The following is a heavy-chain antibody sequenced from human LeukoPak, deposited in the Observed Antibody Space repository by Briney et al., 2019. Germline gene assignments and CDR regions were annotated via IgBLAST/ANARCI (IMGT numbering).Heavy chain of an antibody. V-gene: IGHV4-59*01. J-gene: IGHJ4*02. CDR2: IYYSGST. Sequence: SETLSLTCTVSGGSISSYYWSWIRQPPGKGLEWIGYIYYSGSTNYNPSFKSRVTISVDTSKNQFSLKLSSVTAADTAVYYCARVTPEPYYYDSSGYYYHFDYWGQGTLVTVSS. CDR3: ARVTPEPYYYDSSGYYYHFDY. D-gene: IGHD3-22*01. CDR1: GGSISSYY.